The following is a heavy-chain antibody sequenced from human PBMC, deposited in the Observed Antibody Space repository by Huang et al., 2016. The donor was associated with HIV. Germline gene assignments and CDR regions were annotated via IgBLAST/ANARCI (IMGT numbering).Heavy chain of an antibody. CDR3: ARDHWYPLQNWFDF. J-gene: IGHJ5*01. CDR2: ISGYNGNT. V-gene: IGHV1-18*01. CDR1: GYIFTKYG. Sequence: QVELVQSGAEVKRPGASVRVSCKAAGYIFTKYGINWVRQAPGQGLEWMGWISGYNGNTNYAEKFQGRVTLTRDTSATTAYMELRDVTSADTAVYYCARDHWYPLQNWFDFWGQGTLVTVSS. D-gene: IGHD1-1*01.